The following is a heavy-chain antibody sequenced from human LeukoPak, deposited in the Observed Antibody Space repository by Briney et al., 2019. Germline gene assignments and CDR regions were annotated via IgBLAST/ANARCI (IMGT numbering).Heavy chain of an antibody. CDR1: GFSLSTSGMR. CDR3: ARIESSDAFDY. D-gene: IGHD6-19*01. J-gene: IGHJ4*02. Sequence: SGPALVKPTQTLTLTCTFSGFSLSTSGMRVSWIRQPPGKALEWLPRIDWDDDKFYSAFLKTRLTISKDTSKNQVILIMTNMDPVDTATYYCARIESSDAFDYWGQGTLVTVSS. CDR2: IDWDDDK. V-gene: IGHV2-70*04.